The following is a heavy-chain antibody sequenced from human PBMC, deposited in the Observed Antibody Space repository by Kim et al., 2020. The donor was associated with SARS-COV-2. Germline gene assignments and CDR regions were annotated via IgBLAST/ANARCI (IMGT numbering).Heavy chain of an antibody. CDR1: GFTFSSYG. CDR3: AKDGGGYFDY. Sequence: GGSLRLSCAASGFTFSSYGMHWVRQAPGKGLEWVAVISYDGSNKYYADSVKGRFTISRDNSKNTLYLQMNSRRAEDTAVYYCAKDGGGYFDYWGQGPLGTAPS. V-gene: IGHV3-30*18. J-gene: IGHJ4*02. CDR2: ISYDGSNK. D-gene: IGHD3-16*01.